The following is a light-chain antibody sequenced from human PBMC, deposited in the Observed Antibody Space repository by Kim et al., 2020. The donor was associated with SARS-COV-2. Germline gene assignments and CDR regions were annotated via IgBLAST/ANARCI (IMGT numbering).Light chain of an antibody. CDR1: SADVVNNT. Sequence: QVVTHCCCRSSADVVNNTVNWYQQLPGTAPKLLIYGNNLRPSGVPYRFSGSKSGNSASLAISGLQSEDEADYYCATWDDSLNGYVFGTGTTVTVL. CDR2: GNN. CDR3: ATWDDSLNGYV. V-gene: IGLV1-44*01. J-gene: IGLJ1*01.